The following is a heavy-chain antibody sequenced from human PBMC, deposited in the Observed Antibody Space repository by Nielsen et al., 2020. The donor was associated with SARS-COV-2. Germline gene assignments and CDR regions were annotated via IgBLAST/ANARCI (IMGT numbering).Heavy chain of an antibody. V-gene: IGHV4-34*01. CDR2: INHSGST. J-gene: IGHJ5*02. Sequence: SETLSLTCAVYGGSFSGYYWSWIRQPPGKGLEWIGEINHSGSTNYNPSLKSRVTISVDTSKNQFSLKLSSVTAADTAVYYCARGFITIFGVVRRGNWFDPWGQGTLVTVSS. D-gene: IGHD3-3*01. CDR1: GGSFSGYY. CDR3: ARGFITIFGVVRRGNWFDP.